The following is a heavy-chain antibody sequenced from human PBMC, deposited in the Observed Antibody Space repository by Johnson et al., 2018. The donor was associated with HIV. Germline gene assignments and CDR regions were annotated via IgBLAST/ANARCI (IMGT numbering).Heavy chain of an antibody. J-gene: IGHJ3*02. CDR3: AKDRTGGAMGLFDI. CDR2: ISHDGNSK. D-gene: IGHD5-18*01. CDR1: GFTLSDYY. V-gene: IGHV3-30*18. Sequence: QVQLVESGGGLVKPGGSLRLSCAASGFTLSDYYMSWIRQAPGKGLEWVAVISHDGNSKYYSDSVKGRFTISRDKSKNTLYLQMNSLRAEDTAVYYCAKDRTGGAMGLFDIWGQGTMVTVYS.